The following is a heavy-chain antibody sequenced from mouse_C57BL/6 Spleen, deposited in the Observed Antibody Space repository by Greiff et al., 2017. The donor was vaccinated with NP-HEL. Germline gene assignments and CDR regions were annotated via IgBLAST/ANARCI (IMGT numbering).Heavy chain of an antibody. Sequence: EVKLVESGGGLVQPKGSLKLSCAASGFTFNTYAMHWVRQAPGKGLEWVARLRSKSSNYATYYADSVKDRFTISRDDSQSMLYLQMNNLKTEDTAMYYCVRDSPGYGGYYAMDYWGQGTSVTVSS. CDR3: VRDSPGYGGYYAMDY. CDR1: GFTFNTYA. V-gene: IGHV10-3*01. CDR2: LRSKSSNYAT. D-gene: IGHD3-2*02. J-gene: IGHJ4*01.